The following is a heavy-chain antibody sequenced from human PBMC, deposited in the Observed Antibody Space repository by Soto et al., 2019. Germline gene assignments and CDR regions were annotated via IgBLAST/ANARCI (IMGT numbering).Heavy chain of an antibody. CDR3: AREIAASGHPFDN. D-gene: IGHD6-13*01. Sequence: SETLSLTCTVSGDSISGYYWIWIRQAPGKGLEWIGHIYYTGSTNYNPSLRSRVAMSVDTSKNQFSLNLNSVTVADTAVYYCAREIAASGHPFDNWGRGTLVTVSS. CDR1: GDSISGYY. V-gene: IGHV4-59*12. J-gene: IGHJ4*02. CDR2: IYYTGST.